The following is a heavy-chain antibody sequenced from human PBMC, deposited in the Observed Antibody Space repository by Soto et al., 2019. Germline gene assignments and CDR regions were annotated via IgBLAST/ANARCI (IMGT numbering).Heavy chain of an antibody. V-gene: IGHV3-21*01. CDR1: GFTFSSHS. CDR3: ARSPRGFSYRKIDY. Sequence: GGSLRLSCAVSGFTFSSHSMNWVRQAPGKGLEWVSSITTSSESKYYTDSVKGRFTLSRDNAKNSLYLQMNSLRAEDTAVYYCARSPRGFSYRKIDYWGRGTLVTVSS. CDR2: ITTSSESK. D-gene: IGHD5-18*01. J-gene: IGHJ4*02.